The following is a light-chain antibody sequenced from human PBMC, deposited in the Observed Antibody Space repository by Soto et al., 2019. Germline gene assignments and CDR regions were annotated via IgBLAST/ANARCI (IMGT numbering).Light chain of an antibody. CDR3: TSFTSINTGV. V-gene: IGLV2-14*01. Sequence: QSVLTQPASVSGSPGQSITISCTGTSSDVGGYNYVSWYQQHPGKATKLMIYEVSNRPSGVSNRFSGSKSGNTASLTISGLQAEDEADYYCTSFTSINTGVFGGGTKLTVL. CDR2: EVS. CDR1: SSDVGGYNY. J-gene: IGLJ3*02.